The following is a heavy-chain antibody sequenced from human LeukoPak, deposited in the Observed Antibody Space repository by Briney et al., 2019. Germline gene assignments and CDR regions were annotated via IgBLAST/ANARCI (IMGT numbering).Heavy chain of an antibody. CDR3: ARDGRGPYSGYEIGGAYLDY. CDR2: ISGSGGST. D-gene: IGHD5-12*01. CDR1: GFTFSSYG. Sequence: GGSLRLSCAASGFTFSSYGMSWVRQAPGKGLEWVSAISGSGGSTYYADSGKGRFTISRDNAKNSLYLQMNSLRAEDTAVYYCARDGRGPYSGYEIGGAYLDYWGQGTLVTVSS. V-gene: IGHV3-23*01. J-gene: IGHJ4*02.